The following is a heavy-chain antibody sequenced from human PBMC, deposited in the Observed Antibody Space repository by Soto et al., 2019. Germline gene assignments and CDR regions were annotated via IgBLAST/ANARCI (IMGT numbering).Heavy chain of an antibody. CDR3: AKGEVYIVATTGNYYYYGMDV. D-gene: IGHD5-12*01. V-gene: IGHV3-23*01. CDR2: ISGSGGST. Sequence: EVQLLESGGGLVQPGGSLRLSCAASGFTFSSYAMSWVRQAPGKGLEWVSAISGSGGSTYYADSVKGRFTISRDNSKNTLYLQMNSLRAEDTAIYYCAKGEVYIVATTGNYYYYGMDVWGQGTTVTVSS. J-gene: IGHJ6*02. CDR1: GFTFSSYA.